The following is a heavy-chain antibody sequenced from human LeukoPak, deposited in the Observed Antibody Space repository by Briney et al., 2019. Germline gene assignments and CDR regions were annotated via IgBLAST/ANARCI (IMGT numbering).Heavy chain of an antibody. CDR2: INPYSGDT. Sequence: ASVKVSCKASGYTFTGYYIHWVRQAPGQGLEWMGWINPYSGDTNSAQKFQGRVTMTRETSISTAYMELSRLRSDDTAVYYCARVTYDSSGYYLDYWGQGTLVTVSS. V-gene: IGHV1-2*02. CDR1: GYTFTGYY. D-gene: IGHD3-22*01. J-gene: IGHJ4*02. CDR3: ARVTYDSSGYYLDY.